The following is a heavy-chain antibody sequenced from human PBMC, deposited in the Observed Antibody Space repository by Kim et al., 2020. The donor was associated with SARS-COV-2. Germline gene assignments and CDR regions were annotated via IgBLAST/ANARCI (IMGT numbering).Heavy chain of an antibody. CDR1: GFTFSSYA. CDR3: AKDLAFGGVIVTDAFDI. V-gene: IGHV3-23*01. Sequence: GGSLRLSCAASGFTFSSYAMSWVRQAPGKGLEWVSAISGSGGSTYYADSVKGRFTISRDNSKNTLYLQMNSLRAEDTAVYYCAKDLAFGGVIVTDAFDIWGQGTMVTVSS. CDR2: ISGSGGST. D-gene: IGHD3-16*02. J-gene: IGHJ3*02.